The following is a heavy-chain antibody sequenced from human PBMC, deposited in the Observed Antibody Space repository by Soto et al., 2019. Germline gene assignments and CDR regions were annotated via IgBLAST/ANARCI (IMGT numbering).Heavy chain of an antibody. D-gene: IGHD6-6*01. J-gene: IGHJ5*01. V-gene: IGHV1-18*01. Sequence: ASVKVSCKASGYTFFTDGITWVRQAPGQGLEWMGWISTYDGNTDYAQKLQGRVTMTTDTSTRTAYMELRSLRSDDTAVYYCAWKFSSSSWFDPRGQGTLVT. CDR1: GYTFFTDG. CDR2: ISTYDGNT. CDR3: AWKFSSSSWFDP.